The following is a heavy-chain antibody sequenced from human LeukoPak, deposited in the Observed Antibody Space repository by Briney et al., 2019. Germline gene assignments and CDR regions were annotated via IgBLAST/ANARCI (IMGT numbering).Heavy chain of an antibody. V-gene: IGHV3-23*01. D-gene: IGHD6-19*01. CDR2: ISGSGGST. CDR1: GFSFSSYA. CDR3: AKRIAVTGAFDY. J-gene: IGHJ4*02. Sequence: PGGSLRLSCAASGFSFSSYAMSWVRQAPGKGLGWVSAISGSGGSTYYADSVKGRFTISRDNSKNTLYLQMNSLRAEDTAVYYCAKRIAVTGAFDYWGQETLVTVSS.